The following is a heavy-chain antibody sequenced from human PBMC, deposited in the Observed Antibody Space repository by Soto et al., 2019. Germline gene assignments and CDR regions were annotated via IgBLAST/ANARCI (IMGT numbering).Heavy chain of an antibody. V-gene: IGHV3-21*01. D-gene: IGHD3-10*01. J-gene: IGHJ6*02. CDR1: GFTFSSYS. Sequence: SLRLSGAASGFTFSSYSMNWVRQAPGKGLEWVSSISSSSSYIYYADSVKGRFTISRDNAKNSLYLQMNSLRAEDTAVYYCARDRRKRITLPLYYYYGMDVWGQGTTVTVSS. CDR2: ISSSSSYI. CDR3: ARDRRKRITLPLYYYYGMDV.